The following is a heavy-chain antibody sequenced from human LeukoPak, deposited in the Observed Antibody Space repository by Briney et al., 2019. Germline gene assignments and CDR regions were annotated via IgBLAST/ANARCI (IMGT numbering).Heavy chain of an antibody. CDR3: AKDKWELRRALGSGPSDY. V-gene: IGHV3-23*01. CDR2: ISGSGGST. Sequence: GSLRLSCAASGFTFSSYAMSWFRQAPGKGLEWVSAISGSGGSTYYADSVKGRFTISRDNSKNTLYLQMNSLRAEDTAVYYCAKDKWELRRALGSGPSDYWGQGTLVTVSS. D-gene: IGHD1-26*01. J-gene: IGHJ4*02. CDR1: GFTFSSYA.